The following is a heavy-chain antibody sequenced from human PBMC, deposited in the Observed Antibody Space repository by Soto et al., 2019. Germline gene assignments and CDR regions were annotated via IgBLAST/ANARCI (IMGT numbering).Heavy chain of an antibody. Sequence: QVQLVESGGGVVQPGRSLRLSCAASGFTFSSYAMHWVRQAPGKGLEWVAVISYDGSNKYYADSVKGRFTTSRDNSKNTLYLQMNSLRAEDTAVYYCARDWSSGAGIAAARDYYYGMDVWGQGTTVTVSS. CDR3: ARDWSSGAGIAAARDYYYGMDV. V-gene: IGHV3-30-3*01. CDR1: GFTFSSYA. J-gene: IGHJ6*02. CDR2: ISYDGSNK. D-gene: IGHD6-13*01.